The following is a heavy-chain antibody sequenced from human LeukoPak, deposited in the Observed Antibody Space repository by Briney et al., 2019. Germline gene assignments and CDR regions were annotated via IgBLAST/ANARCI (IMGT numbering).Heavy chain of an antibody. D-gene: IGHD6-13*01. Sequence: GGSLRLSCAASGFTFSSYDMHWVRQAPGKGLEWVAVIWYDGSNKYYADSVKGRFTISRDNSKNTLYLQMNSLRAEDTAVYYCARDSLSSSWPDYWGQGTLVTVSS. CDR3: ARDSLSSSWPDY. V-gene: IGHV3-33*01. CDR1: GFTFSSYD. CDR2: IWYDGSNK. J-gene: IGHJ4*02.